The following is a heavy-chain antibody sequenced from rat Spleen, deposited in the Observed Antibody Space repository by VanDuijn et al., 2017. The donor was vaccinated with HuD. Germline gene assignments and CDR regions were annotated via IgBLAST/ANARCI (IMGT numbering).Heavy chain of an antibody. CDR1: GFSLTSNG. Sequence: QAHLKESGPGLVQSSQTLSLTCTVSGFSLTSNGVSWVRQPPGKGLEWMGLMWSGGITAYNSTPKSRQSISRDTSKSQVFLKMSSLKTDETATYYCARYHGYLFDYWGQGVMVTVSS. CDR2: MWSGGIT. J-gene: IGHJ2*01. V-gene: IGHV2-32*01. CDR3: ARYHGYLFDY. D-gene: IGHD1-12*03.